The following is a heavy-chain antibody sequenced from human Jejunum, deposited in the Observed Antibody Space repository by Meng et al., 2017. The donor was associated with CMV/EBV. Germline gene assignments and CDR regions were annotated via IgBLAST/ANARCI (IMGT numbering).Heavy chain of an antibody. Sequence: QVRLVGSGGDVVQPGGSLRLSCAASGFTFSSYAMHWVRQTPGKGLEWVATISYDGNNKYYADSVKGRFSIARDNSKNTLYLQMNSLRAEDTAVYYCAKDPSREEAWGQGTLVTVSS. CDR2: ISYDGNNK. D-gene: IGHD5-24*01. CDR3: AKDPSREEA. V-gene: IGHV3-30*04. J-gene: IGHJ5*02. CDR1: GFTFSSYA.